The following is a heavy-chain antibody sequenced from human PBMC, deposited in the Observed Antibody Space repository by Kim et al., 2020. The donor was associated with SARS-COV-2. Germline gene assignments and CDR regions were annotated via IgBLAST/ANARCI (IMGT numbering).Heavy chain of an antibody. D-gene: IGHD1-1*01. CDR3: ARQGTMTTYFFDY. J-gene: IGHJ4*02. V-gene: IGHV4-59*08. Sequence: SNPTLKSRVTISVDTSNNNFSLHLSSVTAADTAVYYCARQGTMTTYFFDYWGQGVLVTVSS.